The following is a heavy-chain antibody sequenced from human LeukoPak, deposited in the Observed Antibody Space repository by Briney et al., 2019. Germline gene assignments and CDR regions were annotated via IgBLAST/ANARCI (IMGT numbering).Heavy chain of an antibody. Sequence: GGSLRLSCAASGFMFRDYTMHWVRQAPGKGPEWVSLITWDGSSTDYGDSVKGRFTISRDNSKKFLSLQMNSLRTEDTAFYYCAKDTTVTTLVGAFDMWGQGTMVTVSS. CDR2: ITWDGSST. V-gene: IGHV3-43*01. D-gene: IGHD4-17*01. J-gene: IGHJ3*02. CDR3: AKDTTVTTLVGAFDM. CDR1: GFMFRDYT.